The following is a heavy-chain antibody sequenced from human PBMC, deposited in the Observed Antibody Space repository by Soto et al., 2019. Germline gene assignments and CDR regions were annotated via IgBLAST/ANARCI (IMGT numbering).Heavy chain of an antibody. J-gene: IGHJ4*02. V-gene: IGHV3-9*01. CDR1: GYSFEDYS. CDR3: VGGSWVD. D-gene: IGHD2-15*01. Sequence: EVQLVESGGDMVQSGRSLKLSCVGSGYSFEDYSMHWVRQAPGKGLEWVSGISWNGNFTGYADSVKGRFTISRDNAKNSLFLQMRSLSLEDTALYYCVGGSWVDWGQGTLVTVSS. CDR2: ISWNGNFT.